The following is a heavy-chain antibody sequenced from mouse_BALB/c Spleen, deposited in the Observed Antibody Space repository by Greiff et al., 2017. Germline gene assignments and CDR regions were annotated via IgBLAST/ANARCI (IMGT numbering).Heavy chain of an antibody. D-gene: IGHD2-3*01. CDR3: ARSGYYRYYFDD. Sequence: VQLQQSGAELVRPGALVKLSCKASGFNIKDYYMHWVKQRPEQGLEWIGWIDPENGNTIYDPKFQGKASITADTSSNTAYLQLSSLTSEDTAVYYCARSGYYRYYFDDWGQGTTLTVSS. V-gene: IGHV14-1*02. CDR1: GFNIKDYY. J-gene: IGHJ2*01. CDR2: IDPENGNT.